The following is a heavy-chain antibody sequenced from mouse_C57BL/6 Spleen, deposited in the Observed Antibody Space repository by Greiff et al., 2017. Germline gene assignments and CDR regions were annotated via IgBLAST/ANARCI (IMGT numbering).Heavy chain of an antibody. V-gene: IGHV1-82*01. CDR2: LYPGDGDT. J-gene: IGHJ3*01. CDR1: GYAFSSSW. CDR3: ARGITTVEGFAY. D-gene: IGHD1-1*01. Sequence: VQRVESGPELVKPGASVTISCKASGYAFSSSWMNWVKQRPGKGLEWIGRLYPGDGDTNYNGKFTGKATLTADKSSSTAYMQLSSLTSEDSAVXFCARGITTVEGFAYWGQGTLVTVSA.